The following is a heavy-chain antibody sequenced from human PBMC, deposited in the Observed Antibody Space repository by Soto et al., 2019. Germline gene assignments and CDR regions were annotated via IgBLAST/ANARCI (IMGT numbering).Heavy chain of an antibody. J-gene: IGHJ6*02. Sequence: QVQLVQSGAEAKKPGAAVKVSCKASGYRFTTYYIQCVRHAPGHGPEWLGIINPSTGTTSYAQKFQGRVTMTRDTSTSTVYMELGSLRSEDSAVSYCAREWANNTLIGGVTYRYYHVMDVWGQGTTVTVSS. CDR3: AREWANNTLIGGVTYRYYHVMDV. CDR1: GYRFTTYY. D-gene: IGHD3-16*01. V-gene: IGHV1-46*01. CDR2: INPSTGTT.